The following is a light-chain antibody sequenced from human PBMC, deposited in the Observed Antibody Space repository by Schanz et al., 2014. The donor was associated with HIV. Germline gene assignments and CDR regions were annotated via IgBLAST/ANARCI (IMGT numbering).Light chain of an antibody. CDR1: QTVSSNS. V-gene: IGKV3-20*01. CDR2: SAS. J-gene: IGKJ1*01. CDR3: QQYGSLPWT. Sequence: EIVLTQSPVILSLSPGERATLSCRASQTVSSNSLGWYQQKRGQVPRLLIYSASRRANGIPDRFSGSESGTDFTLTISRVEPEDYAVYYCQQYGSLPWTFGQGTKVEVK.